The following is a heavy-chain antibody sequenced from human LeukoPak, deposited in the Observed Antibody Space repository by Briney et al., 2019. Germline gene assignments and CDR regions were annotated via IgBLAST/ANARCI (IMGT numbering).Heavy chain of an antibody. CDR3: ARVGIQGSRYCSSTSCPFDY. V-gene: IGHV4-4*02. Sequence: SETLSLTCAVSGDSISSSNWWSWVRQPPGKGLEWIGEIYHSGSTNYNPSLKSRVSISVDKSKNQFSLKLSSVTAADTAVYYCARVGIQGSRYCSSTSCPFDYWGQGTLVTVSS. J-gene: IGHJ4*02. D-gene: IGHD2-2*01. CDR2: IYHSGST. CDR1: GDSISSSNW.